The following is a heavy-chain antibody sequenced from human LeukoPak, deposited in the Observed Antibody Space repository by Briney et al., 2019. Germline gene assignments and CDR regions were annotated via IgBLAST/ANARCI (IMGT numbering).Heavy chain of an antibody. V-gene: IGHV1-8*02. J-gene: IGHJ5*02. CDR1: GYTFTNYD. Sequence: ASVKVSCKASGYTFTNYDINWVRQATGQGLEWMGWMNPHSGNTGYAQKFQGRVTMTRDTSISTAYMELSRLRSDDTAVYYCARSAWQQLGTINWFDPWGQGTLVTVSS. CDR2: MNPHSGNT. D-gene: IGHD6-13*01. CDR3: ARSAWQQLGTINWFDP.